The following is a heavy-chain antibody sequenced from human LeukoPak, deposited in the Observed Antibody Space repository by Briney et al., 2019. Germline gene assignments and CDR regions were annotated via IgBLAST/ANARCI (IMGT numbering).Heavy chain of an antibody. J-gene: IGHJ4*02. D-gene: IGHD3-22*01. CDR3: ARHRGSGYPYFDY. Sequence: SETLSLTCTVSGGSINNYYWSWIRQPPGKGLEWIGYIYYSGSTNYNPFLKSRVTISVDTSKNQFSLKLSSLTAADTAVYYCARHRGSGYPYFDYWGQGTLVTVSS. CDR2: IYYSGST. CDR1: GGSINNYY. V-gene: IGHV4-59*01.